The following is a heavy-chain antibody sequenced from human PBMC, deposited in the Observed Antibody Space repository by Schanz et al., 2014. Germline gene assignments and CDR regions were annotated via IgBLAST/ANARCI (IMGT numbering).Heavy chain of an antibody. V-gene: IGHV1-2*04. CDR3: ARDDRAYYYGMDV. CDR2: INPNTGGT. J-gene: IGHJ6*02. D-gene: IGHD3-22*01. CDR1: GYTFSDYY. Sequence: QVQLVQSGAEVKKPGASVKVSCKASGYTFSDYYIHWVRQAPGQGLEWMGWINPNTGGTNFAQKLQGWVTVTRDTSSSTVYMELSRVTYEDTAVYYCARDDRAYYYGMDVWGQGTTVTVSS.